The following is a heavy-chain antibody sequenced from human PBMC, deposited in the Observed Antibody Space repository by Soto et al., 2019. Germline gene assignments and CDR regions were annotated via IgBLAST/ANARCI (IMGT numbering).Heavy chain of an antibody. CDR1: GGSISSYY. D-gene: IGHD2-2*01. Sequence: ETLSLTCTVSGGSISSYYWSWIRQPPGKGLEWIGYIYYSGSTNYNPSLKSRVTISVDTSKNQFSLKLSSVTAADTAVYYCARDRIVVVPAAKGENWFDPWGQGTLVTVSS. J-gene: IGHJ5*02. CDR3: ARDRIVVVPAAKGENWFDP. CDR2: IYYSGST. V-gene: IGHV4-59*01.